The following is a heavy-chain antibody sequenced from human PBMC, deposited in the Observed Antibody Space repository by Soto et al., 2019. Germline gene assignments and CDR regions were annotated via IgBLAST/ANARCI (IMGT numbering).Heavy chain of an antibody. CDR1: GYSFAGYW. D-gene: IGHD2-2*02. V-gene: IGHV5-10-1*01. Sequence: GESLKISCKGSGYSFAGYWITWVRQKPGKGLEWMGRIDPSDSQTYYSPSFRGHVTISVTKSITTVFLQWSSLRASDTAMYYCARQIYVSAIGTNFQYYFDSSGQRTRVTVSS. J-gene: IGHJ4*02. CDR2: IDPSDSQT. CDR3: ARQIYVSAIGTNFQYYFDS.